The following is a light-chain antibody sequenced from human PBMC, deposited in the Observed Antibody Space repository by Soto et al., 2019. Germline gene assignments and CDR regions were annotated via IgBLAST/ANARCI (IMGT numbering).Light chain of an antibody. V-gene: IGKV3-20*01. CDR1: QSVSSSY. CDR3: QQYATSPPRYT. J-gene: IGKJ2*01. Sequence: EIVLTQSPGTLSLSPGERATLSCRASQSVSSSYLAWYQQKPGQAPRLLIYGASSSATDIPDRFSGSGSGTDFTLTISRLEPEDFAVYYCQQYATSPPRYTFGQGTKLEIK. CDR2: GAS.